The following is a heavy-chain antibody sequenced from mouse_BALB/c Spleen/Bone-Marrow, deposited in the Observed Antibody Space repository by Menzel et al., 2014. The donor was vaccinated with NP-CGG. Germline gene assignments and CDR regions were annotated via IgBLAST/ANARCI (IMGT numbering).Heavy chain of an antibody. CDR2: IYPGDGDT. Sequence: QVQLEESGAELVRPGSSVKISCKASGYAFSSYWMNWEKQRPGQGLEWIGQIYPGDGDTNYNGKFKGKATLTADKSSSTAYMQLSSLTSEDSAVYFCASAAAWFAHWGQGTLVTVSA. J-gene: IGHJ3*01. CDR3: ASAAAWFAH. CDR1: GYAFSSYW. V-gene: IGHV1-80*01.